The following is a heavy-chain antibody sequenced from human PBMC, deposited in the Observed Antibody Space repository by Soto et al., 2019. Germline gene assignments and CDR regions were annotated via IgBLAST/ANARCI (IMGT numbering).Heavy chain of an antibody. CDR2: IWYDGSNK. D-gene: IGHD1-1*01. V-gene: IGHV3-33*01. J-gene: IGHJ5*02. CDR3: VRVPKRAGARTRWFAL. CDR1: GFTFSSYG. Sequence: PGGSLRLSCAASGFTFSSYGMHWVRQAPGKGLEWVAVIWYDGSNKYYADSVKGRFTISRDNSKNTLYLQMNSLRAEDTAVFFCVRVPKRAGARTRWFALWGQGTLVTVSS.